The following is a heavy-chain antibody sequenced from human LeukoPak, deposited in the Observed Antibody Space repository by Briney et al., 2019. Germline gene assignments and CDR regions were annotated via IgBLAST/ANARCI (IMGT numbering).Heavy chain of an antibody. Sequence: SETLSLTXTVSGGSISSGSYYWSWIRQPAGKGLEGIGRIYTSGSTNYNPSLKSRVTISVDTSKNQFSLKLSSVTAADTAVYYCARAITINFDYWGQGTLVTVSS. CDR2: IYTSGST. CDR3: ARAITINFDY. V-gene: IGHV4-61*02. D-gene: IGHD3-3*01. J-gene: IGHJ4*02. CDR1: GGSISSGSYY.